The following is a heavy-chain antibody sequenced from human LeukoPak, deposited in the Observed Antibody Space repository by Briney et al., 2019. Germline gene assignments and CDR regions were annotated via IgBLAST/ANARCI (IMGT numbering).Heavy chain of an antibody. Sequence: GGSLRLSCAASGFTVSSNYMSWVRQAPGKGLEWVSVIYSGGSTYYADSVKGRFTISRDNSKDTLYLQMNSLRAEDTAVYYCARVGSPGGSYYFDYWGQGTLVTVSS. CDR1: GFTVSSNY. J-gene: IGHJ4*02. V-gene: IGHV3-53*05. CDR2: IYSGGST. D-gene: IGHD1-26*01. CDR3: ARVGSPGGSYYFDY.